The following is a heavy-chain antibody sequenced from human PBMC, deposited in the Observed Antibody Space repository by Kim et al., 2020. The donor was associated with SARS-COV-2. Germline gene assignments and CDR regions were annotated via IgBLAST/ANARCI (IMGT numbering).Heavy chain of an antibody. J-gene: IGHJ4*02. CDR2: IWYDGSNK. D-gene: IGHD3-10*01. CDR1: GFTFSSYG. V-gene: IGHV3-33*01. CDR3: ARGRQIWFGELSLDY. Sequence: GGSLRLSCAASGFTFSSYGMHWVRQAPGKGLEWVAVIWYDGSNKYYADSVKGRFTISRDNSKNTLYLQMNSLRAEDTAVYYCARGRQIWFGELSLDYWGQGTLVTVSS.